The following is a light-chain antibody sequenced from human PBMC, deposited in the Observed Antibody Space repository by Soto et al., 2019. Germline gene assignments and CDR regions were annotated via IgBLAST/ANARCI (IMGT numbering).Light chain of an antibody. V-gene: IGKV3-11*01. CDR2: DAS. CDR1: QTVSSY. CDR3: QQRSNWPPL. Sequence: EIVLTQSPATLSLSPGERATLSCRASQTVSSYLAWYQQKPGQAPRLLIYDASNRATGIPARFSGSGSGTDFTLPISSLEPEDFAVYYCQQRSNWPPLFGPGTIVDIK. J-gene: IGKJ3*01.